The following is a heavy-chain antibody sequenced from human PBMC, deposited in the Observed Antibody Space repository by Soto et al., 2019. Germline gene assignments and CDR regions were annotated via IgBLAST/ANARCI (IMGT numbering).Heavy chain of an antibody. CDR2: ISSSGSTI. D-gene: IGHD6-19*01. CDR1: GFTFSSYS. V-gene: IGHV3-48*02. Sequence: EVQLVESGGGLVQPGTSLRLSCAASGFTFSSYSMSWIRQTPGKGLEWLSYISSSGSTIYYRDSVKGRFTMSRDNANVSLYLQMNSLRDHDTAVYYCARAVAGTVFDYWGQGALVTVSS. J-gene: IGHJ4*02. CDR3: ARAVAGTVFDY.